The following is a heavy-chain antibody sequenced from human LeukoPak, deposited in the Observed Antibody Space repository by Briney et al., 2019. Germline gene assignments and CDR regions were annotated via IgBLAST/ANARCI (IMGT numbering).Heavy chain of an antibody. CDR1: GYTFTGCY. Sequence: ASVKVSCKASGYTFTGCYMHWVRQAPGQGLEWMGWINPNSGGTNYAQKFQGRVTMTRDTSISTAYMELSTLRSDDTAVYFCARGTPRIVNPNPNPIAQDYWGQGTLVTVSS. J-gene: IGHJ4*02. CDR2: INPNSGGT. V-gene: IGHV1-2*02. D-gene: IGHD3-16*02. CDR3: ARGTPRIVNPNPNPIAQDY.